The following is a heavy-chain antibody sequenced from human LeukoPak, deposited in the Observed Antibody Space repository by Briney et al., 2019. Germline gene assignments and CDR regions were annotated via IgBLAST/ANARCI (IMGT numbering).Heavy chain of an antibody. V-gene: IGHV4-31*03. J-gene: IGHJ4*02. CDR1: GGSISSGGYY. CDR3: AREYGGDPHFDY. Sequence: SETLSLTCTVSGGSISSGGYYWSWIRQHPGKGLEWIGYIYYSGSTYYNPSLKSRVTISVDTSKNQFSLKLSSVTAADTAVHYSAREYGGDPHFDYWGQGTLVTVSS. D-gene: IGHD2-21*02. CDR2: IYYSGST.